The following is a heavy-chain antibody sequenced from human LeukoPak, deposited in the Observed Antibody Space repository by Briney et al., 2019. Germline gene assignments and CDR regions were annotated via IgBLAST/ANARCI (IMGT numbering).Heavy chain of an antibody. CDR2: INSDGITT. V-gene: IGHV3-74*03. CDR3: ARAGAMTSMLHY. D-gene: IGHD3-3*02. J-gene: IGHJ4*02. Sequence: GGSLRLSCAVSGFTFSNYWMHWVRQAPGKGLVWVSRINSDGITTTYADSVKGRFTISRDNAKGTLYLQMSSLRAEDTAVYYCARAGAMTSMLHYWGQGTLVTVSS. CDR1: GFTFSNYW.